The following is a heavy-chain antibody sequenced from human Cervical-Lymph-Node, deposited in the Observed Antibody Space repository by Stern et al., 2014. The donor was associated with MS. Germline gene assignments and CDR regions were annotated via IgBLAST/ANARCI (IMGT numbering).Heavy chain of an antibody. CDR1: GASVSSGGYY. CDR3: ATIPPHIEGAAFEI. D-gene: IGHD1-26*01. J-gene: IGHJ3*02. V-gene: IGHV4-31*03. CDR2: LHHSGTT. Sequence: VQLVESGPGLVKPSQTLSLTCTVSGASVSSGGYYWSWIRQHPGKGLEWVGYLHHSGTTFYNPSLKSRITISVDTSKNQFSLNLRSVTAADTAVYYCATIPPHIEGAAFEIWGQGTMVTVS.